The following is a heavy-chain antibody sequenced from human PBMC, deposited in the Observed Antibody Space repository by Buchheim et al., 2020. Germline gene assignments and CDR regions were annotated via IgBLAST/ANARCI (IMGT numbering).Heavy chain of an antibody. D-gene: IGHD1-26*01. CDR2: VIPNLCTT. V-gene: IGHV1-69*06. Sequence: QVQLVQSGAEVKKPQSSVRVSCKTSGGTFSDYYISWVRQAPGQRLEWMGGVIPNLCTTKYAQKFQGTIKFNADRSTRTPYMELSSLKSEDTAVYYCASDVGTFVGASDYWGQGTL. CDR3: ASDVGTFVGASDY. CDR1: GGTFSDYY. J-gene: IGHJ4*02.